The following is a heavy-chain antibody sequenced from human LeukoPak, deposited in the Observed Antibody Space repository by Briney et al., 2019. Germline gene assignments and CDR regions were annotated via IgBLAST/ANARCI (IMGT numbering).Heavy chain of an antibody. CDR1: GYTFTGYY. CDR3: ARDPSNSGYDYLYYFDY. D-gene: IGHD5-12*01. J-gene: IGHJ4*02. CDR2: INPDNGGT. V-gene: IGHV1-2*02. Sequence: ASVKVSCKASGYTFTGYYMHWVRQAPGQGLEWMGWINPDNGGTNYAQKFRGRVTMTRDMSISTAYMELSRLRSDDTAVYYCARDPSNSGYDYLYYFDYWGQGTLVTVSS.